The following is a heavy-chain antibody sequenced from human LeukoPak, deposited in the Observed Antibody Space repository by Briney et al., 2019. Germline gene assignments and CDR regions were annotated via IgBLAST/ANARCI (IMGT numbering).Heavy chain of an antibody. Sequence: GGSLRLSCEVSGFTFSSYGMHWVRQAPGKGLEWVAVVSYDGSNKYYADSVKGRFTISRDNAKNTLYLQMNSLRAEDTAVYYCARGPKWELLHYYYGMDVWGQGTTVTVSS. CDR1: GFTFSSYG. J-gene: IGHJ6*02. CDR2: VSYDGSNK. CDR3: ARGPKWELLHYYYGMDV. V-gene: IGHV3-30*03. D-gene: IGHD1-26*01.